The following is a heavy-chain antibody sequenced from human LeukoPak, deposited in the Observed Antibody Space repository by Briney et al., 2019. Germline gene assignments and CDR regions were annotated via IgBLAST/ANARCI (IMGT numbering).Heavy chain of an antibody. D-gene: IGHD6-13*01. V-gene: IGHV4-59*08. CDR3: ARHLYSSSWYEDY. Sequence: SETLSLTCTVSGGSISSYYWSWIRQPPGKGLEWIGYIYYSGSTNYTPSLKSRVTISVDTSKNQFSLKLSSVTAADTAVYYCARHLYSSSWYEDYWGQGTLVTVSS. CDR2: IYYSGST. J-gene: IGHJ4*02. CDR1: GGSISSYY.